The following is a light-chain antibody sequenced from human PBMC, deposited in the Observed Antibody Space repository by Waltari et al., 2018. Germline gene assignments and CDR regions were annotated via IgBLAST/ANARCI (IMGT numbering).Light chain of an antibody. V-gene: IGLV3-1*01. CDR2: QYY. CDR3: QAWDSSTAV. J-gene: IGLJ3*02. Sequence: CGYHQKPGHSPVLFISQYYKRPSGISELFSGSNSGNTATLTISGTQAMDEADYYCQAWDSSTAVFGGGTRLTVL.